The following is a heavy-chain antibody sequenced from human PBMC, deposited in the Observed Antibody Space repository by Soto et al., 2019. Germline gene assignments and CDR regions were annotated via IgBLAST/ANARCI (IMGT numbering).Heavy chain of an antibody. CDR1: GYSFTSYW. Sequence: GESLKISCKGSGYSFTSYWIGWVRQMPGKGLEWMGIIYPGDSDTRYSPSFQGQVTISADKSISTAYLQWSSLKASDTAMYYCARQEYSSSPYYYMDVWGKGTTVTVSS. CDR2: IYPGDSDT. CDR3: ARQEYSSSPYYYMDV. J-gene: IGHJ6*03. D-gene: IGHD6-6*01. V-gene: IGHV5-51*01.